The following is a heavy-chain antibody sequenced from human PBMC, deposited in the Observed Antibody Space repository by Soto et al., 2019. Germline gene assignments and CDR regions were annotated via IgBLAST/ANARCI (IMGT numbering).Heavy chain of an antibody. V-gene: IGHV1-69*13. CDR1: GGTFSSYA. D-gene: IGHD6-19*01. Sequence: SVKVSCKASGGTFSSYAISWVRQAPGQGLEWMGGIIPIFGTANYAQKFQGRVTITADESTSTAYMELSSLRSEDTAVYYCARDPGIAVAGTIYGYYYGMDVWGQGTTVTVSS. CDR2: IIPIFGTA. CDR3: ARDPGIAVAGTIYGYYYGMDV. J-gene: IGHJ6*02.